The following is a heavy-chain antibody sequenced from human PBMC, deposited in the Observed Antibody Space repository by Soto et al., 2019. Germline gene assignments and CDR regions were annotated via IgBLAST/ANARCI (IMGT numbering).Heavy chain of an antibody. Sequence: PSETLSLTCTVSGGSISSSSYYWGWIRQPPGKGLEWIGSIYYSGSTYYNPSLKSRVTISVDTSKNQFSLKLSSVTAADTAVYYCAEGEHSSGWFDYWGQGTLVNVSS. J-gene: IGHJ4*02. CDR3: AEGEHSSGWFDY. D-gene: IGHD6-19*01. V-gene: IGHV4-39*01. CDR2: IYYSGST. CDR1: GGSISSSSYY.